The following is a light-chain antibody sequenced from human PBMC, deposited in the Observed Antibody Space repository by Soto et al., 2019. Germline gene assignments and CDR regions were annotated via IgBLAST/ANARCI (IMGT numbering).Light chain of an antibody. CDR2: DVS. V-gene: IGLV2-14*01. Sequence: QSVLTQPASVSGSPGQSITISCTGTSSDVGGYKYVSWYQQHPGEAPKLMIYDVSNRPSGVSNRFSGSKSGNTASLTISGLQAEDEADYYFSSYTSSSTRVSGTGTKLTVL. CDR3: SSYTSSSTRV. J-gene: IGLJ1*01. CDR1: SSDVGGYKY.